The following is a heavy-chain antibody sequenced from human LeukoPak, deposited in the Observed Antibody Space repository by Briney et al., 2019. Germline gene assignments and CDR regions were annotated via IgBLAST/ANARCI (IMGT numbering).Heavy chain of an antibody. CDR3: ARDYRTVWAARRWDIYFDY. CDR1: GYTLTELS. Sequence: GASVKVSCKVSGYTLTELSMHWVRQAPGKGLEWMGGFDPEDGETIYAQKFQGRVTMTRDTSTSTVYMELSSLRSEDTAVYYCARDYRTVWAARRWDIYFDYWGQGTLVTVSS. D-gene: IGHD6-6*01. J-gene: IGHJ4*02. V-gene: IGHV1-24*01. CDR2: FDPEDGET.